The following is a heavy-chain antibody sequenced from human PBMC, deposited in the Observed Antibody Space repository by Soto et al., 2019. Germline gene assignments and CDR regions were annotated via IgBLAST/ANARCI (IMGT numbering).Heavy chain of an antibody. CDR3: ARSGELLQTFDS. J-gene: IGHJ4*02. D-gene: IGHD1-26*01. CDR2: ITGNSEYK. CDR1: GVSFSDYS. V-gene: IGHV3-21*06. Sequence: EVQLVESGGGLVKPGGSLRLSCVVSGVSFSDYSMNWVRQAPGKGLEWVSLITGNSEYKYYAGSVKGRFTVSRDNAKNSLYLQMNSLAVEDTAVYYCARSGELLQTFDSWGQGTLGTVSS.